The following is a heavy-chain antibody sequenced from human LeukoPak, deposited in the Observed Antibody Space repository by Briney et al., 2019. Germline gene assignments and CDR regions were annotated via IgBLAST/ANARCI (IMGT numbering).Heavy chain of an antibody. V-gene: IGHV2-5*02. CDR2: IYWDDDK. D-gene: IGHD1-26*01. CDR1: GFSLSTSGEG. CDR3: VHRLGRTSSGNYLGYYFDY. J-gene: IGHJ4*02. Sequence: SGPTLGKPTQTLTLTCTFSGFSLSTSGEGVGWIRQPPGKALEWLAIIYWDDDKRYSPSLQSRLTITKDTSKNQVVLTMTNMDPVDTATYYCVHRLGRTSSGNYLGYYFDYWGQGTLVTVSS.